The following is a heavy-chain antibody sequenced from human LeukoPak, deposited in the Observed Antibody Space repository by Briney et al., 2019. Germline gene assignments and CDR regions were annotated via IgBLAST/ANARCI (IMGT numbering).Heavy chain of an antibody. J-gene: IGHJ4*02. V-gene: IGHV3-30-3*01. CDR2: ISYDGSNK. CDR1: GFTFSSYA. CDR3: ARDSSGWSGRHPVDY. D-gene: IGHD6-19*01. Sequence: GGSLRLSCAASGFTFSSYAIHWLRQAPGKGLEWVAVISYDGSNKYYADSVKGRFTISRDNPKNTLYLQMNSLRAEDTAVYYCARDSSGWSGRHPVDYWGQGTLVTVSS.